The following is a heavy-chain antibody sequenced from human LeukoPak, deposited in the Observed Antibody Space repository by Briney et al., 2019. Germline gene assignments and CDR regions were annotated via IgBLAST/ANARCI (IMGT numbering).Heavy chain of an antibody. V-gene: IGHV4-61*01. CDR3: AREVTMVRGDPAFDI. D-gene: IGHD3-10*01. CDR1: GGSVSSGSYY. CDR2: SYYSGST. J-gene: IGHJ3*02. Sequence: SETLSLTCTVSGGSVSSGSYYWSWIRQPPGKGLEWFGYSYYSGSTNYNPSLKSRVTISVDTSKNQFSLKLSSVTAADTAVYYCAREVTMVRGDPAFDIWGQGTMVTVSS.